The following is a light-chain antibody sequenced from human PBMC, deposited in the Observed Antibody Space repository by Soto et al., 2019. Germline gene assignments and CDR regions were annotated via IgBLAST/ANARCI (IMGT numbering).Light chain of an antibody. J-gene: IGLJ1*01. CDR3: CSYAGDYMFV. Sequence: QSALTQPASVSGSPGLSITISCTGTSSDVGTYNLVSWFQQHPGKAPKVMIYEGSKRPSGVSERFSGSKSGNAASLTLSGLQTEDEGDYYCCSYAGDYMFVFGTGTKLTVL. V-gene: IGLV2-23*01. CDR1: SSDVGTYNL. CDR2: EGS.